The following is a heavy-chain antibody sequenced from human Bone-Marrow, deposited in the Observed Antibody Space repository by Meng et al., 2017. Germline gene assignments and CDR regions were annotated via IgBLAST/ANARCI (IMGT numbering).Heavy chain of an antibody. Sequence: GESLKISCAASGFTFSSYGMHWVRQAPGKGLEWVAVIWYDGSNKYYADSVKGRFTISRDNSKNTLYLQMNSLRAEDTAVYYCARDGAVAGIQPYYFDYWGQGTLVTVSS. CDR1: GFTFSSYG. D-gene: IGHD6-19*01. J-gene: IGHJ4*02. CDR3: ARDGAVAGIQPYYFDY. V-gene: IGHV3-33*01. CDR2: IWYDGSNK.